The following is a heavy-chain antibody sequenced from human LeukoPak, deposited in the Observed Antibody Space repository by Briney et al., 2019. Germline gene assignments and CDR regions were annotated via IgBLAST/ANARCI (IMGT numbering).Heavy chain of an antibody. V-gene: IGHV4-59*11. J-gene: IGHJ5*02. CDR3: ARDYYDSSGESWFDT. D-gene: IGHD3-22*01. Sequence: PSETLSLTCTVSGGSISSHYWSWIRQPPGKGLEWVGYIYYNGSTNYNPSLKSRVTISVDTSKNHFSLRLNSVTAADTAVYYCARDYYDSSGESWFDTWGQGTLVTVSS. CDR1: GGSISSHY. CDR2: IYYNGST.